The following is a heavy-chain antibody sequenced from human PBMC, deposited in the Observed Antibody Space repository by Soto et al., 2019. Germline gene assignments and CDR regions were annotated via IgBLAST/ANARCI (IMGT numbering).Heavy chain of an antibody. J-gene: IGHJ5*02. V-gene: IGHV4-39*01. CDR2: ISYSGST. D-gene: IGHD3-3*02. CDR1: FIIISSTGYY. Sequence: SDPLSLTYSLSFIIISSTGYYWGWIRQPPGKGLEWIASISYSGSTYYNPSLKSRVTISVDTSKNQFSLKLSSVTAADTAVYYCASPKIAFYNWFDPWGQG. CDR3: ASPKIAFYNWFDP.